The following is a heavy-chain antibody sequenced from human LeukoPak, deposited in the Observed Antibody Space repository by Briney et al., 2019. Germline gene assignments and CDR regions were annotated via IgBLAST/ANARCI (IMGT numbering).Heavy chain of an antibody. CDR3: AKDRLPGTDLYGLDV. CDR1: GFTVSSTY. Sequence: GGSLRLSCAASGFTVSSTYMSWVRQTPGKGLEWVSGISGSGGSTYSADSVKGRFTISRDSSKNTLYLQMNSLRAEDTAVYYCAKDRLPGTDLYGLDVWGQGTTVTVSS. CDR2: ISGSGGST. J-gene: IGHJ6*02. D-gene: IGHD1-7*01. V-gene: IGHV3-23*01.